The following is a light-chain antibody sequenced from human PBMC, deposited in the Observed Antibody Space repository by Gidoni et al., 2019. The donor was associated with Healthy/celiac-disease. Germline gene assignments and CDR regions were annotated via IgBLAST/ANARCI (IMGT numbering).Light chain of an antibody. CDR1: QSGSSN. V-gene: IGKV3-15*01. Sequence: ETLTTQSPSTMSVSPGARATLSCRASQSGSSNLAWYQQKPGQAPRLLIYGTSTRATGIPARFSGSGSGTEFTLTISSLQSEDFAVYYCQQYNNWPPMYTFGQGTKLEIK. CDR3: QQYNNWPPMYT. CDR2: GTS. J-gene: IGKJ2*01.